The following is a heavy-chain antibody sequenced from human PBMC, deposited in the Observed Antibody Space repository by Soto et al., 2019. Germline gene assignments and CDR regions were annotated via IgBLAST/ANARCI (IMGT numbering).Heavy chain of an antibody. D-gene: IGHD6-19*01. CDR2: IYYSGST. CDR3: ARPTRQWLGLRYYYGMDV. CDR1: GGSINSCY. J-gene: IGHJ6*02. V-gene: IGHV4-59*12. Sequence: SETLSLTCTVSGGSINSCYWSWIRQPPGKGLEWVGYIYYSGSTNYNPSLKSRVTISVDTSKDQFSLKLSSVTAADTAVYYCARPTRQWLGLRYYYGMDVWGQGTTVTVSS.